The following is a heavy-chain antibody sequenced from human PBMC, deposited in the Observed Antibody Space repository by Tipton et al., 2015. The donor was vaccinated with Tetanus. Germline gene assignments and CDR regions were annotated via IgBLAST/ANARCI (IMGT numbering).Heavy chain of an antibody. Sequence: SLRLSCAAFGFTFDDYTMHWVRQAPGKGLEWVSLISWDGGSTYYADSVKGRFTISRDNSKNSLYLQMNSLRTEDTALYYCAKDHGLRFLERTHYFDYWGQGTLVTVSS. CDR2: ISWDGGST. V-gene: IGHV3-43*01. CDR3: AKDHGLRFLERTHYFDY. J-gene: IGHJ4*02. D-gene: IGHD3-3*01. CDR1: GFTFDDYT.